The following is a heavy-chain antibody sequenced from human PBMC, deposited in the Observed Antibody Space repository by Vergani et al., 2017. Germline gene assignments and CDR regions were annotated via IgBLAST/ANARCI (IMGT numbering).Heavy chain of an antibody. J-gene: IGHJ4*02. CDR1: GYTFTGYY. V-gene: IGHV1-2*02. Sequence: QVQLVQSGAEVKKPGASVKVSCKASGYTFTGYYIHWVRQAPGQGLEWMGWFRPDSGGADSGGADYAPKFQGRVTMTGDTTTGTAYMELTSLTSADTAVYYCARATQPYFDSWGLGTLVTVSS. CDR3: ARATQPYFDS. CDR2: FRPDSGGADSGGA.